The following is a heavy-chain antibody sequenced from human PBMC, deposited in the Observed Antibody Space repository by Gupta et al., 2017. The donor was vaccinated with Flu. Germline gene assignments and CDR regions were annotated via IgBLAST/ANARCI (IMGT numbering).Heavy chain of an antibody. J-gene: IGHJ1*01. CDR1: GYTFTAYY. D-gene: IGHD2-2*01. CDR3: ARIDDAMGY. CDR2: INPNGGGT. V-gene: IGHV1-2*06. Sequence: QVQLVQSGAEGTKPGASVQVSCKTSGYTFTAYYVHWVRQAPGQGLEWMGRINPNGGGTNYAQRFQGRVTMTRDTSFSTAYMELSRLRSDDTAVYYCARIDDAMGYWGQGTLVTVSS.